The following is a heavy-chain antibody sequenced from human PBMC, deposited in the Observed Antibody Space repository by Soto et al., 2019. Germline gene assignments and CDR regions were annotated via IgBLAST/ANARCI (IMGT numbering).Heavy chain of an antibody. D-gene: IGHD1-26*01. V-gene: IGHV3-74*01. J-gene: IGHJ6*01. CDR3: VRESYSGTPGLYYGMDV. CDR1: GFAFSRYW. Sequence: GGSLRLSCAASGFAFSRYWMHWFRHAPGKGLVWVSRINTDGSATANADSVKGRFTISRDNAKNTLYLQMNSLRAEDTAVYYCVRESYSGTPGLYYGMDVWGQGTTVTVSS. CDR2: INTDGSAT.